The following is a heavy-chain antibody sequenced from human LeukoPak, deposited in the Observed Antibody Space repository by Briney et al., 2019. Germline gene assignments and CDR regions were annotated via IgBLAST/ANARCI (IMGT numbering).Heavy chain of an antibody. CDR2: IYTGGST. V-gene: IGHV4-4*07. D-gene: IGHD1-26*01. J-gene: IGHJ4*01. Sequence: SETLSLTCTVSGGSISSDYWSWIRQPAGKGLEWIGRIYTGGSTTHYNPSLKSRVSMSVDTSKNQFSLKLSSVTAADTAVYYCARGWVPTSPDYFDYWGHGILVAVSS. CDR1: GGSISSDY. CDR3: ARGWVPTSPDYFDY.